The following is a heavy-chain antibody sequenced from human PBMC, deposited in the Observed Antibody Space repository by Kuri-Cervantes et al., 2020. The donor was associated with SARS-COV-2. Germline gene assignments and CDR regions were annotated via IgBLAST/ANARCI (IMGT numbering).Heavy chain of an antibody. CDR2: INPKNGDT. Sequence: GGSLRLSCKGSGYSFTSYWIGWVRQMPGKGLEWMGWINPKNGDTNYPQKFQGRVSMTRDTSISTIYMELSRLRSDDTAVYFCARGFRRSTSCYNFDQWGQGTLVTVSS. D-gene: IGHD2-2*01. CDR1: GYSFTSYW. CDR3: ARGFRRSTSCYNFDQ. J-gene: IGHJ4*02. V-gene: IGHV1-2*02.